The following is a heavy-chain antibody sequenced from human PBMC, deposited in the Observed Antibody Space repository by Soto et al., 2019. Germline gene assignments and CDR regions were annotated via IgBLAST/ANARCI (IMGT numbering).Heavy chain of an antibody. Sequence: QVQLVESGGGVVQPERSLRLSCAASGFIFSTYGMHWVRQAPGKGLEWVAVISYDGRDILYADSVKGRFTISRADSKNTLYLQMNSLRAEDTAMYYCVQDRYYDSSGYYPSYWGQGTLVTVSS. CDR1: GFIFSTYG. CDR2: ISYDGRDI. J-gene: IGHJ4*02. V-gene: IGHV3-30*18. CDR3: VQDRYYDSSGYYPSY. D-gene: IGHD3-22*01.